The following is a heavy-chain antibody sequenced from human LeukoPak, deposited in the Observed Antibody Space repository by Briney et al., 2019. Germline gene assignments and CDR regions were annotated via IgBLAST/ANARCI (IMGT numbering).Heavy chain of an antibody. D-gene: IGHD3-22*01. CDR2: ISGSGGST. Sequence: GGSLRLSCAASGFTFSSYGMSWVRQAPGKGLEWVSAISGSGGSTYYADSVKGRFTISRDNSKNTLYLQMNSLRAEDTAIYYCAKAYGTNGYYQLPIDFWGQGTLVTVSS. CDR1: GFTFSSYG. J-gene: IGHJ4*02. V-gene: IGHV3-23*01. CDR3: AKAYGTNGYYQLPIDF.